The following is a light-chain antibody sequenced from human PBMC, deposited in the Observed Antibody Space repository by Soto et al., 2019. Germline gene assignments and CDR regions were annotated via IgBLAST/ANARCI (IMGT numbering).Light chain of an antibody. J-gene: IGLJ2*01. CDR1: TGDVGGYDY. CDR2: EVS. V-gene: IGLV2-8*01. CDR3: SSYAGSNNLVV. Sequence: QSVLTQPPSASGSPGQSVTISCTGTTGDVGGYDYVSWYQQHPGKAPKLMIYEVSKRPSGVPDRFSGSKSGSTASLTVSGLQAEDEADYYCSSYAGSNNLVVFGGGTKLTVL.